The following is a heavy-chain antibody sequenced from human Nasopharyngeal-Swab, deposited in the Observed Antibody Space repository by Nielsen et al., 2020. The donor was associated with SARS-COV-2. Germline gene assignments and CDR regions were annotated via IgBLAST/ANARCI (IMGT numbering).Heavy chain of an antibody. D-gene: IGHD3-22*01. V-gene: IGHV4-34*01. J-gene: IGHJ6*03. Sequence: SETLSLTSAVYGGSFSGYYWSWIRQPPGKGLEWIGEINHSGSTNYNPSLKSRVTISVDTSKNQFSLKLSSVTAADTAVYYCARGYDSSGYYDYYYYYYYMDVWGKGTTVTVSS. CDR1: GGSFSGYY. CDR3: ARGYDSSGYYDYYYYYYYMDV. CDR2: INHSGST.